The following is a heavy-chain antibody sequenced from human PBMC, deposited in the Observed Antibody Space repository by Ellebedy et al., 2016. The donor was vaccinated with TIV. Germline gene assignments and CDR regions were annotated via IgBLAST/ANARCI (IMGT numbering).Heavy chain of an antibody. Sequence: GGSLRLXXAASGFTFSDSNMTWVRQAPGKGLEWAAVIWYDGSNKYYADSVKGRFTISRDNSKNTLYLEMNSLRAEDTAVYYCVRAPRGQYYFDYWGQGTLVTVSS. V-gene: IGHV3-33*08. J-gene: IGHJ4*02. CDR2: IWYDGSNK. CDR1: GFTFSDSN. CDR3: VRAPRGQYYFDY. D-gene: IGHD5-12*01.